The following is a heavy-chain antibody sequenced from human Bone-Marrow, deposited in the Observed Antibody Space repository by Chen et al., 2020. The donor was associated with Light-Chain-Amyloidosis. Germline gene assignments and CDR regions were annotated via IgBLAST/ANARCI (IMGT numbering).Heavy chain of an antibody. CDR2: IIPIFGTA. J-gene: IGHJ4*02. V-gene: IGHV1-69*01. CDR3: ASPLENCGGDCFFNSFDF. Sequence: XSVKVSXKASGASGGPFSTYVFSWVRQAPGQGLEWMGGIIPIFGTADYAQKFQGRATITADESTSXXYMEXXXXXXXXXXXXYCASPLENCGGDCFFNSFDFWGQGTLVTVSS. D-gene: IGHD2-21*02. CDR1: GGPFSTYV.